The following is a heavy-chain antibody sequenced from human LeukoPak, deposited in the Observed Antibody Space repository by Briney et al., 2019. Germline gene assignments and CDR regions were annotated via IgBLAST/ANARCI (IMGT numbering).Heavy chain of an antibody. V-gene: IGHV1-69*13. CDR1: GGTFSSYA. Sequence: SVKVSCKASGGTFSSYAISWVRQAPGQGLEWMGGIIPIFGTATYAQKFQGRVTITADESTSTAYMELSSLRSEDTAVYYCAREGVDYYDSSGYWPFGYWGQGTLVTVSS. CDR3: AREGVDYYDSSGYWPFGY. CDR2: IIPIFGTA. J-gene: IGHJ4*02. D-gene: IGHD3-22*01.